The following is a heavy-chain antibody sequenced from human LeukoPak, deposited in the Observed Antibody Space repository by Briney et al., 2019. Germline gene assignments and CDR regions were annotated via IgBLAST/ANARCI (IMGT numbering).Heavy chain of an antibody. D-gene: IGHD6-13*01. Sequence: GGSLRLSCAASGFAFSSCWMHWVRQAPGKGLVWVSRINGDGSSTGYADSVKGRLTISRDNANNMMYLQMDSLRAEDSVTYYCVRGTTYSSTKADFWGQGTLVTVSS. CDR3: VRGTTYSSTKADF. CDR1: GFAFSSCW. V-gene: IGHV3-74*01. CDR2: INGDGSST. J-gene: IGHJ4*02.